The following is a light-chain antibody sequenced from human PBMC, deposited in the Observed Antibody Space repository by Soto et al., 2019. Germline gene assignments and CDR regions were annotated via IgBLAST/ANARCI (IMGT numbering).Light chain of an antibody. V-gene: IGKV1-5*03. CDR1: QSINSR. CDR3: QQYNSYLYT. CDR2: KAS. Sequence: DIQMTQSPSTLSASVGDRVTITCRASQSINSRLAWYQQKPGKAPKLLIYKASTLESGVPSRFSGSGSGTDFTLTISSLQPDDFATYYCQQYNSYLYTFGQGTKLEIK. J-gene: IGKJ2*01.